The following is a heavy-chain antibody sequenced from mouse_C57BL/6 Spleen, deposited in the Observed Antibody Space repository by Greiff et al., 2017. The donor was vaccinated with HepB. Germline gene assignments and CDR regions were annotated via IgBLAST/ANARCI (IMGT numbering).Heavy chain of an antibody. CDR3: ARTVPAFAY. J-gene: IGHJ3*01. Sequence: VQLQQSGPELVKPGASVKISCKASGYAFSSSWMNWVKQRPGKGLEWIGRIYPGDGDTNYNGKFKGKATLTADKSSSTAYMQLSSLTSEDSAVYFCARTVPAFAYWGQGTLVTVSA. CDR1: GYAFSSSW. V-gene: IGHV1-82*01. D-gene: IGHD6-1*01. CDR2: IYPGDGDT.